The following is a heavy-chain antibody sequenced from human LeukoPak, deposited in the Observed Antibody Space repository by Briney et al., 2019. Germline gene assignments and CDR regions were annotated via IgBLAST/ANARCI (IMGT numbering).Heavy chain of an antibody. D-gene: IGHD2-2*01. CDR2: ISVGGDNT. CDR3: ARYCITPTCGVSYYGMDV. Sequence: GGSLRLSCVASGFTFSSYAMSWVRQAPGKGLEGVSAISVGGDNTYYADSVKGRFTISRDNSKNTLYLQMNSLRVEDTATYHCARYCITPTCGVSYYGMDVWGKGTTVTVSS. V-gene: IGHV3-23*01. CDR1: GFTFSSYA. J-gene: IGHJ6*04.